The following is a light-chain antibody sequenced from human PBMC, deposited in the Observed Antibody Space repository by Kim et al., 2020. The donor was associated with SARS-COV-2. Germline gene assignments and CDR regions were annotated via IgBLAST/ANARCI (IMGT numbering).Light chain of an antibody. Sequence: QSVLTQPPSASGTPGQGVTISCSGSSSNIGSNTVSWYQLLPGTAPKVLIFSNNQRPSGVSDRFSGSKSGTSASLAISGLQSEDEADYYCASWDDSVNGWVFGGGTQLTVL. CDR3: ASWDDSVNGWV. CDR1: SSNIGSNT. CDR2: SNN. V-gene: IGLV1-44*01. J-gene: IGLJ3*02.